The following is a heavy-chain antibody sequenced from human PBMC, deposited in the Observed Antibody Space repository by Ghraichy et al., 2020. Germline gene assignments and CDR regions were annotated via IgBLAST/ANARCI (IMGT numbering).Heavy chain of an antibody. CDR1: GGSFSGYY. Sequence: SETLSLTCAVYGGSFSGYYWSWIRQPPGKGLEWIGEINHSGSTNYNPSLKSRVTISVDTSKNQFSLKLSSVTAADTAVYYCARGGVGQQHPVDYWGQGTLVTVSS. CDR2: INHSGST. J-gene: IGHJ4*02. CDR3: ARGGVGQQHPVDY. D-gene: IGHD6-13*01. V-gene: IGHV4-34*01.